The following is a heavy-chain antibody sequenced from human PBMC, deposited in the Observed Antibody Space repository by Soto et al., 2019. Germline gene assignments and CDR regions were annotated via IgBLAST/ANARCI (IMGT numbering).Heavy chain of an antibody. J-gene: IGHJ5*02. D-gene: IGHD1-26*01. CDR1: GGSISSGGYY. Sequence: TLSLTCTVSGGSISSGGYYWSWIRQHPGKGLEWIGYIYYSGSTYYNPSLKSRVTISVDTSKNQFSLKLSSVTAADTAVYYFLRQSASYSNRFDPWGQGTLVTVSS. V-gene: IGHV4-31*03. CDR2: IYYSGST. CDR3: LRQSASYSNRFDP.